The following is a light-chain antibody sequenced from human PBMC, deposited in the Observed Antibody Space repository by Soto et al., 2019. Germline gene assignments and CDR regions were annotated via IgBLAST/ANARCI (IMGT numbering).Light chain of an antibody. CDR2: EVS. J-gene: IGLJ1*01. Sequence: QSVLTQPSSVSGSPGQSITISCTGTSSDVGTYNYVSWYQQHPGKAPKLVIYEVSNRPSGVSNRFSGSKSGNTASLTISGLQAEDEADYYCSSYTTRTTLYVFGTGTKLTVL. V-gene: IGLV2-14*01. CDR3: SSYTTRTTLYV. CDR1: SSDVGTYNY.